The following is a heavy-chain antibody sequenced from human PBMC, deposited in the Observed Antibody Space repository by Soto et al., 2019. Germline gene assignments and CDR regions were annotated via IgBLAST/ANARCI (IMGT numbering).Heavy chain of an antibody. CDR2: IKKDGSKQ. J-gene: IGHJ6*02. V-gene: IGHV3-7*02. D-gene: IGHD3-3*01. CDR1: GFTFITYW. Sequence: PGGSLRLSCAASGFTFITYWMSWVRQAPGKGLEWVANIKKDGSKQYYVDSVKGRFTISRDNAKNSLYLQMNSLRDEDTAVYYCARVITIYGYYYYGMDVWGQGTTVTVSS. CDR3: ARVITIYGYYYYGMDV.